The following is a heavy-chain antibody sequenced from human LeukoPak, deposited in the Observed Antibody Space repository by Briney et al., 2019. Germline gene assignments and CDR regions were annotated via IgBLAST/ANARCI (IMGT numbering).Heavy chain of an antibody. V-gene: IGHV5-51*01. J-gene: IGHJ4*02. CDR2: IYPGDSDT. CDR1: GYSFTRYW. D-gene: IGHD5-12*01. Sequence: GGSLEISFKGSGYSFTRYWIGWVRQVPGKGLEGVGIIYPGDSDTRYSPSFQGQVTISADKSISTAYLQWSSLKASDTAMYYCARLLSRQPLYSGYDPGYWGQGTLVTVSS. CDR3: ARLLSRQPLYSGYDPGY.